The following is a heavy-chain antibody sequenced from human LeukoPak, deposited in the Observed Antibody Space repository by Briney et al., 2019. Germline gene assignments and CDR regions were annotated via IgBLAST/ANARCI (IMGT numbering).Heavy chain of an antibody. Sequence: GGSLRLSCAASGFGFSGYYMSWVRQAPGKGLEWVSYISGSGGDIYYADSVKGRFTISRDNAKNSLYLQMSSLRADDTAVYYYARVRGSYAIGYWGQGTLVTVSS. D-gene: IGHD1-26*01. J-gene: IGHJ4*02. CDR1: GFGFSGYY. V-gene: IGHV3-11*04. CDR2: ISGSGGDI. CDR3: ARVRGSYAIGY.